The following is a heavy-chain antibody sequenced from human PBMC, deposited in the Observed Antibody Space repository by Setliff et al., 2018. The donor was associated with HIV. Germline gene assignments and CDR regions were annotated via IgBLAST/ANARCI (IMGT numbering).Heavy chain of an antibody. CDR1: DYTFSTYW. J-gene: IGHJ3*01. CDR2: IYPDDSNI. D-gene: IGHD6-13*01. CDR3: ARRDGRSMNAFQI. Sequence: GESLKISCKALDYTFSTYWIGWVRQMPGEGLERMGVIYPDDSNIRYNPSFQSQATISADKSIATAYLEIHNLKASDTATYYCARRDGRSMNAFQIWGPGTKVTVSS. V-gene: IGHV5-51*01.